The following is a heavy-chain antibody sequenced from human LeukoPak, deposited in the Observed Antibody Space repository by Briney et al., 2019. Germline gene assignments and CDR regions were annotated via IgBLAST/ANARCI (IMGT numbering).Heavy chain of an antibody. V-gene: IGHV4-4*09. CDR2: IYTSGST. J-gene: IGHJ5*02. D-gene: IGHD2-8*01. CDR1: GGSISSYY. CDR3: ARGYCTNGVCYPWFDP. Sequence: ETLSLTCTVSGGSISSYYWSWIRQPPGKGLEWIGYIYTSGSTNYNPSLKSRVTISVDTSKNQFSLKLSSVTAADTAVYYCARGYCTNGVCYPWFDPWGQGTPVTVSS.